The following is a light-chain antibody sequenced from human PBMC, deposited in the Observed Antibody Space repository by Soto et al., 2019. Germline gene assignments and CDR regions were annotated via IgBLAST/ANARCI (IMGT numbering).Light chain of an antibody. CDR2: AAS. J-gene: IGKJ1*01. Sequence: DIQMTQSPSSLSASVGDRVTITCRASQSISRYLNWYQQKPGKAPKLLVYAASSLQSGVPSRFSGSGSGTVFTLTISSLQPEDFATYYCQQSYSTPPWTFGQGTKVEIK. CDR3: QQSYSTPPWT. CDR1: QSISRY. V-gene: IGKV1-39*01.